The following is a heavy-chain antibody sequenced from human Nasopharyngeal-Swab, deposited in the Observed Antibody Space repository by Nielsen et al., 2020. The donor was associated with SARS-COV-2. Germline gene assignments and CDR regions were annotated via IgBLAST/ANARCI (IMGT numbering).Heavy chain of an antibody. Sequence: GSLRLSCAVYGGSFSGYYWSWIRQPPGKGLEWIGEINHSGSTNYNPSLKSRVTISVDTSKNQFSLKPSSVTAADTAVYYCARGNGAFDYWGQGTLVTVSS. V-gene: IGHV4-34*01. CDR3: ARGNGAFDY. D-gene: IGHD4-17*01. CDR1: GGSFSGYY. J-gene: IGHJ4*02. CDR2: INHSGST.